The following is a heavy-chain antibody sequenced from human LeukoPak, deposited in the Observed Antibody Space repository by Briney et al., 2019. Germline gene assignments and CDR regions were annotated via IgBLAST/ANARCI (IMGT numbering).Heavy chain of an antibody. Sequence: GRSLRLSCAASGFTFSSYATHWVRQAPGKGLEWVAVISYDGSNKYYADSVKGRFTISRDNSKNTLYLQMNSLRAEDTAVYYCARPYCSGGSCWGYFQHWGQGTLVTVSS. CDR2: ISYDGSNK. CDR1: GFTFSSYA. CDR3: ARPYCSGGSCWGYFQH. D-gene: IGHD2-15*01. V-gene: IGHV3-30*04. J-gene: IGHJ1*01.